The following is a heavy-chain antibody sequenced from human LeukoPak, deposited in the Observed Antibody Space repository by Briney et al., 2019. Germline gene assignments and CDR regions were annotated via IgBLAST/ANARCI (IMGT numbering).Heavy chain of an antibody. V-gene: IGHV4-34*01. CDR3: ARGLPRIAARFWTDY. CDR2: INHSGST. J-gene: IGHJ4*02. D-gene: IGHD6-6*01. CDR1: GGSCSGYY. Sequence: SETLSLTCAVYGGSCSGYYWSWIRQPPGKGLEWIGEINHSGSTNYNPSLKSRVTISVDTSKNQFSLKLSSVTAADTAVYYCARGLPRIAARFWTDYWGQGTLVTVSS.